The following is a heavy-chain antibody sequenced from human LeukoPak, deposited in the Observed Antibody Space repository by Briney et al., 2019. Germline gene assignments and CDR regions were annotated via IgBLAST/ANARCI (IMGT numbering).Heavy chain of an antibody. CDR3: AKDIERITIFGVVIKPPKYYYYYYGMDV. V-gene: IGHV3-23*01. Sequence: GGSLRLSCAASGFTFSSYAMSWVRQPPGKGLEWVSAISGSGGSTYYADSVRGRFTISRDNSKNTLYLQMNSLRAEDTAVDYCAKDIERITIFGVVIKPPKYYYYYYGMDVWGQGTTVTVSS. D-gene: IGHD3-3*01. CDR1: GFTFSSYA. J-gene: IGHJ6*02. CDR2: ISGSGGST.